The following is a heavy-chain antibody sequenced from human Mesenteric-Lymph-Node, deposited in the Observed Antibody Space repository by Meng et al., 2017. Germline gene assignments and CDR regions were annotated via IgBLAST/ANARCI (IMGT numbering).Heavy chain of an antibody. CDR1: DGSISSRSYY. CDR3: VRSSGWVKTGFDP. D-gene: IGHD6-19*01. V-gene: IGHV4-39*01. CDR2: IGHSGFT. J-gene: IGHJ5*02. Sequence: ESGHGLVERSETLSLTCTVSDGSISSRSYYWGWVRQSPGKGLEWSGSIGHSGFTYYTPSLKSRVTVSIDTSRNQFSLWLTSVTAADTAVYYCVRSSGWVKTGFDPWGQGTLVTVSS.